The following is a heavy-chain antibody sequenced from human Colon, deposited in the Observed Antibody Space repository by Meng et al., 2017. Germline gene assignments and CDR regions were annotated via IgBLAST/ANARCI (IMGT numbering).Heavy chain of an antibody. Sequence: GSLRLSCTVSGASVGGDYWSWIRQPPGKGLGWIGYIYNTGSTNYNPSLKSRVTISIDTSKSQFSLELSSVTAADTAVYYCARGPPAASWGPGTLVTVSS. J-gene: IGHJ5*02. D-gene: IGHD2-15*01. CDR3: ARGPPAAS. V-gene: IGHV4-59*02. CDR2: IYNTGST. CDR1: GASVGGDY.